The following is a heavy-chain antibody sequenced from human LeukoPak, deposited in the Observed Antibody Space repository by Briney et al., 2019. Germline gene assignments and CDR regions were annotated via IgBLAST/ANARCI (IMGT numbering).Heavy chain of an antibody. CDR1: GFTVSSNY. J-gene: IGHJ4*02. D-gene: IGHD3-22*01. CDR3: ARDNGYDSSGLGHFDY. Sequence: GGSLRLSCAASGFTVSSNYMSWVRQAPGKGLEWVSVIYSGGSTYYADSVKGRFTISRDNSKNTLYLQMNSLRVEDTAVYYCARDNGYDSSGLGHFDYWGQGTLVTVSS. V-gene: IGHV3-66*01. CDR2: IYSGGST.